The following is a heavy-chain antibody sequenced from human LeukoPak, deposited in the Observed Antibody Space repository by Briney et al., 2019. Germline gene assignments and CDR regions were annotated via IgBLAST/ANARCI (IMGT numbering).Heavy chain of an antibody. J-gene: IGHJ4*02. CDR2: ISSSSSYI. Sequence: GGSLRLSCAASGFTFSSYSMNWVRQAPGKGLEWVSSISSSSSYIYYADSVRGRFTISRDNAKNSLYLQMNSLRAEDTAVYYCARDDGGCNGHFDYWGQGTLVTVSS. V-gene: IGHV3-21*01. D-gene: IGHD2-2*01. CDR3: ARDDGGCNGHFDY. CDR1: GFTFSSYS.